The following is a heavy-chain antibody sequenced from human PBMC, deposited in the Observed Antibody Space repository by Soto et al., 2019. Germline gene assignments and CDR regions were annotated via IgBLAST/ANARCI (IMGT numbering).Heavy chain of an antibody. CDR1: GGSISSSTYY. CDR3: ARHRRYGDYPYYYYYMDV. Sequence: SETLSLTCTVAGGSISSSTYYWGWIRQPPGKGLEWTGSIYYSGSTYYNPSLKSRVSISVDTSKNQFSLKLSSVTAADTAAYYCARHRRYGDYPYYYYYMDVWGKGTTVTVSS. V-gene: IGHV4-39*01. J-gene: IGHJ6*03. D-gene: IGHD4-17*01. CDR2: IYYSGST.